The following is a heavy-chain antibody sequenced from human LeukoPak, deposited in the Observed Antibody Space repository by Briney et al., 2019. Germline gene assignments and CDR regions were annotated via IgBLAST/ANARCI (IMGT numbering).Heavy chain of an antibody. J-gene: IGHJ4*02. CDR3: ARHPSLRGSSWYDY. D-gene: IGHD6-13*01. V-gene: IGHV4-59*08. CDR2: IYYSGST. CDR1: GGSISSYY. Sequence: PSETLSLTCTVSGGSISSYYWSCIRQPPGKGLEWMGYIYYSGSTNYNPSPKRRVTISVDTSKNQFSLKLSSVTAADTAVYYCARHPSLRGSSWYDYWGQGTLVTVSS.